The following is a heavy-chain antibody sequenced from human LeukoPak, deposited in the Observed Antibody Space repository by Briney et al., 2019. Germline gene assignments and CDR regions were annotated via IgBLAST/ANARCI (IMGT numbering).Heavy chain of an antibody. V-gene: IGHV4-39*01. CDR1: GGSISSGDYY. CDR2: IYYSGST. Sequence: SETLSLTCTVSGGSISSGDYYWSWIRQPPGKGLEWIGSIYYSGSTYYNPSLKSRVTISVDTSKNQFSLKLSSVTAADTAVYYCARQKALVVVAAQFDPWGQGTLVTVSS. CDR3: ARQKALVVVAAQFDP. D-gene: IGHD2-15*01. J-gene: IGHJ5*02.